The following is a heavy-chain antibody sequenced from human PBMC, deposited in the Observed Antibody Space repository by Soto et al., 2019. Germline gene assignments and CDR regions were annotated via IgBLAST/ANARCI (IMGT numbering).Heavy chain of an antibody. CDR3: ARDLLSVVVAATIDY. J-gene: IGHJ4*02. CDR1: GFTFSSYG. CDR2: IWYDGSNK. D-gene: IGHD2-15*01. V-gene: IGHV3-33*01. Sequence: GGSLRVSCAASGFTFSSYGMHWVRQAPGKGLEWVAVIWYDGSNKYYADSVKGRFTISRDNSKNTLYLQMNSLRAEDTAVYYCARDLLSVVVAATIDYWGQGTLVTVSS.